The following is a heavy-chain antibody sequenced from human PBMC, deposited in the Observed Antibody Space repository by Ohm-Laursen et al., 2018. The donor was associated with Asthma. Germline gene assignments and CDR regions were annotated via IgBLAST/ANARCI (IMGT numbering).Heavy chain of an antibody. D-gene: IGHD6-19*01. CDR1: GYTFSRYS. CDR3: ARDYREAVAGYFDY. J-gene: IGHJ4*02. Sequence: GSLRLSCAASGYTFSRYSIHWVRQVPGKGLEWVASISTASTFIYYADSVRGRFTTSRDNAKNSVYLQMNSLRAEDTAVYYCARDYREAVAGYFDYWGQGTLVTVSS. V-gene: IGHV3-21*01. CDR2: ISTASTFI.